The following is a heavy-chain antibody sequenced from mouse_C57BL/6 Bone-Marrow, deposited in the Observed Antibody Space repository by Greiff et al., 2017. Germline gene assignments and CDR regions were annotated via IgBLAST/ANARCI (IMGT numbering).Heavy chain of an antibody. CDR1: GYSFTSYY. D-gene: IGHD2-5*01. CDR3: ARDSNYENWYFDV. CDR2: IYPGSGNT. J-gene: IGHJ1*03. V-gene: IGHV1-66*01. Sequence: VQLQQSGPELVKPGASVKISCKASGYSFTSYYIHWVKQRPGQGLEWIGWIYPGSGNTKYNEKFKGKATLTAYTSSSTAYMQLSSLTSEDSAVYYCARDSNYENWYFDVWGTGTTVTVSS.